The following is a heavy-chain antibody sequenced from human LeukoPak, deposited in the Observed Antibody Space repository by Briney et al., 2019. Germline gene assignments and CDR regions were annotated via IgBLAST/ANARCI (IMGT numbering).Heavy chain of an antibody. CDR3: ARLARYCSSPSGLSGWFDP. Sequence: SETLSLTCTVSGGSISRSSYYWGWIRQPPGKGLEWIGSISYSGSTNYNPSLKSRVTISVDTSKNQFSLKLSSVTAADTAVYYCARLARYCSSPSGLSGWFDPWGQGTLVTVSS. J-gene: IGHJ5*02. V-gene: IGHV4-39*07. CDR1: GGSISRSSYY. D-gene: IGHD2-2*01. CDR2: ISYSGST.